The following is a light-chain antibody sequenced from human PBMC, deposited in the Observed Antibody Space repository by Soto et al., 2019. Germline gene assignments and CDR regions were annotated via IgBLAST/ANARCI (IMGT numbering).Light chain of an antibody. J-gene: IGKJ2*01. CDR1: QSVSSY. Sequence: EIVLTQSPAPLSLSPGERATLSCRASQSVSSYLAWYQQKPGQSPRLLIYDASDRATGIPARFSGSGSGTDFTLTISSQEPEDFAVYYYQQRSNWPLYTFGQGTKLEIK. CDR3: QQRSNWPLYT. CDR2: DAS. V-gene: IGKV3-11*01.